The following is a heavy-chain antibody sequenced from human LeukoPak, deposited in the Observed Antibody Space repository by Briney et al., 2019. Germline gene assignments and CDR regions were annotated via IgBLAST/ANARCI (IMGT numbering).Heavy chain of an antibody. J-gene: IGHJ3*02. V-gene: IGHV1-69*13. Sequence: GASVKVSCRASGGTFSSYAISWVRQAPGQGLEWMGGIIPIFGTANYAQKFQGRVTITADESTSTAYMELSSLRSEDTAVYYCARWAAAGTRQGVDIWGQGTMVTVSS. D-gene: IGHD6-13*01. CDR1: GGTFSSYA. CDR3: ARWAAAGTRQGVDI. CDR2: IIPIFGTA.